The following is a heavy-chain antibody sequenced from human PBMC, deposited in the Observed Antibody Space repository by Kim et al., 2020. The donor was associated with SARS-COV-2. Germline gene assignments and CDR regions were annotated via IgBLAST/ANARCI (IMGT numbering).Heavy chain of an antibody. J-gene: IGHJ4*02. D-gene: IGHD6-13*01. CDR3: ARDRRQQPPKY. V-gene: IGHV3-7*01. CDR2: K. Sequence: KYYVDSVKGRFTISRDNAKNSLYLQMNSLRAEDTAVYYCARDRRQQPPKYWGQGTLVTVSS.